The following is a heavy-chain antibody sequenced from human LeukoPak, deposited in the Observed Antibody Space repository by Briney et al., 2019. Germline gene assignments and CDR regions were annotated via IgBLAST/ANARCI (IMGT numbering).Heavy chain of an antibody. D-gene: IGHD1-26*01. CDR1: GYTFTGYY. V-gene: IGHV1-2*02. CDR3: ARDRGGSYSVFDY. J-gene: IGHJ4*02. Sequence: ASVKVSCRASGYTFTGYYMHWVRQAPGQALEWMGWINPNSGGTNYAQKFQGRVTMTRDTSISTAYMELSRLRSDDTAVYYCARDRGGSYSVFDYWGQGTLVTVSS. CDR2: INPNSGGT.